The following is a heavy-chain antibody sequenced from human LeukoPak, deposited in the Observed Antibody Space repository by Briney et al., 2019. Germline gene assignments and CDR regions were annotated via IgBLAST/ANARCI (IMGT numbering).Heavy chain of an antibody. CDR1: GYSISSGYY. Sequence: SETLSLTCAVSGYSISSGYYWGWIRPPPGKGLEWIGSIYHSGSTYYNPSHKSRVTISVDTSKNQFSLKLSSVTAADTAVYYCARIPYYYDSSGYYYVDYWGQGTLVTVSS. V-gene: IGHV4-38-2*01. J-gene: IGHJ4*02. CDR2: IYHSGST. D-gene: IGHD3-22*01. CDR3: ARIPYYYDSSGYYYVDY.